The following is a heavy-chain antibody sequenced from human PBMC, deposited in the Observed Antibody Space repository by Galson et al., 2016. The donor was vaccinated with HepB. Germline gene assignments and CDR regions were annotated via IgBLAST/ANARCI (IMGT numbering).Heavy chain of an antibody. D-gene: IGHD4/OR15-4a*01. CDR3: ARRSGTNYAHFYYYALDV. V-gene: IGHV5-51*01. CDR2: IHPADSDT. CDR1: GYNFTNYW. J-gene: IGHJ6*02. Sequence: QSGAEVKKPGDSLKISCKGSGYNFTNYWIVWVRLMPGKGLEWVGIIHPADSDTRYSPSFQGRVTISADKSVSTAYLQWSSLKASDTAMYYCARRSGTNYAHFYYYALDVWGQGTTITVSS.